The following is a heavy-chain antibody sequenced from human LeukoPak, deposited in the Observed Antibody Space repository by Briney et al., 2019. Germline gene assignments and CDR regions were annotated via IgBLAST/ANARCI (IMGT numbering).Heavy chain of an antibody. V-gene: IGHV3-30*02. D-gene: IGHD4-17*01. CDR1: GFTFSSYG. Sequence: GGSLRLSCAASGFTFSSYGMHWVRQAPGKGLEWVAFIRYGGSNKYYADSVKGRFTISRDNSKNTLYLQMNSLRAEDTAVYYCAKDATTMTTVTTFLYYWGQGTLVTVSS. J-gene: IGHJ4*02. CDR2: IRYGGSNK. CDR3: AKDATTMTTVTTFLYY.